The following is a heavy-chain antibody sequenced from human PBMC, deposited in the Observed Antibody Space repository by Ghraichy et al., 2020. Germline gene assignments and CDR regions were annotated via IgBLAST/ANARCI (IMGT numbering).Heavy chain of an antibody. D-gene: IGHD6-6*01. CDR3: AKAKRLYSSSAGIDY. CDR1: GFTFSSYA. J-gene: IGHJ4*02. Sequence: GGSLRLSCAASGFTFSSYAMSWVRQAPGKGLEWVSAISGSGGSTYYADSVKGRFTISRDNSKNTLYLQMNSLRAEDTAVYYCAKAKRLYSSSAGIDYWGQGTLVTVSS. V-gene: IGHV3-23*01. CDR2: ISGSGGST.